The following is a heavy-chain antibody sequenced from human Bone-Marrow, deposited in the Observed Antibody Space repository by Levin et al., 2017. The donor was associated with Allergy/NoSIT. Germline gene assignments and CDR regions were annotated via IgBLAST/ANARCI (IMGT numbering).Heavy chain of an antibody. J-gene: IGHJ4*02. D-gene: IGHD2/OR15-2a*01. CDR3: ATYFREYYYFDS. CDR1: GFTFSDYY. V-gene: IGHV3-11*01. CDR2: ISPASSTI. Sequence: SCAASGFTFSDYYMGWVRQGPGKGLEWLSYISPASSTIVYADSVKGRFTIFRNTAMNSLFLRIAILLAEDTAVYYCATYFREYYYFDSWGQGTLVTVSS.